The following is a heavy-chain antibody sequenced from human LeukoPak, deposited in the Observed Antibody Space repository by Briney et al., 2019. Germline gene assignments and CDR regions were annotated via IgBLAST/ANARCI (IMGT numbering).Heavy chain of an antibody. V-gene: IGHV3-23*01. CDR1: GFTFITYA. CDR2: ISGSGGHT. Sequence: GGSLRLSCAASGFTFITYAMAWVRQAPGKGLEWVSGISGSGGHTYYADSVKGRFTISRDNSKNTLYLQMNSLSAEDTAVYYCARRDSGDGDYVWGQGTLVTVSS. D-gene: IGHD4-17*01. J-gene: IGHJ4*02. CDR3: ARRDSGDGDYV.